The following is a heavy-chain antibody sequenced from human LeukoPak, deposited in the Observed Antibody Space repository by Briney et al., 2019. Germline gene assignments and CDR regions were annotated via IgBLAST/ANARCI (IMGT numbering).Heavy chain of an antibody. CDR1: GSSITSDFF. Sequence: SETLSLTCAVSGSSITSDFFWGWIRQPPGKGLEWIATIYHSWGIYFNPSLKSRVTISLDASKNQFSLKLTSLTAADTAIYYCARNVTAWFFDYWGQGILVTVSS. CDR3: ARNVTAWFFDY. CDR2: IYHSWGI. V-gene: IGHV4-38-2*01. D-gene: IGHD3-22*01. J-gene: IGHJ4*02.